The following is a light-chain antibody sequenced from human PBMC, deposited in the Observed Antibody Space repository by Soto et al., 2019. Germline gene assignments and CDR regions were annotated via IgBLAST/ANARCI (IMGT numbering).Light chain of an antibody. CDR1: SSDVGGYNY. V-gene: IGLV2-14*01. CDR2: DVD. J-gene: IGLJ2*01. Sequence: QSALTQPASISGSPGQSITISCTGTSSDVGGYNYVSWYQQHPSKAPKLVIYDVDNRPSGVSYRFSGSKSGKTASLTISGLQAEDEADYYCSSYTSSSTVVFGGGTKLTVL. CDR3: SSYTSSSTVV.